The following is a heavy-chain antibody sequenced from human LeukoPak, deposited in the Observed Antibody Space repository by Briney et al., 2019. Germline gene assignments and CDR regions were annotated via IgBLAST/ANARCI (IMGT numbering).Heavy chain of an antibody. V-gene: IGHV3-23*03. CDR2: IYSGGST. CDR1: GFFFNMYS. Sequence: GGSLRLSCAASGFFFNMYSMNWVRQAPGKGLEWVSVIYSGGSTYYADSVKGRFTISRDNSKNTLYLQMNSLRAEDTAVYYCAKGYLGYFDYWGQGTLVTVSS. J-gene: IGHJ4*02. CDR3: AKGYLGYFDY. D-gene: IGHD2-2*02.